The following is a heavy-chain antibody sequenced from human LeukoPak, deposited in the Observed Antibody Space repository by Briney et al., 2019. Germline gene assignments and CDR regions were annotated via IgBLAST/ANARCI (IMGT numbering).Heavy chain of an antibody. D-gene: IGHD1-26*01. V-gene: IGHV3-48*03. J-gene: IGHJ6*03. CDR1: GFTFSSYE. CDR3: AKDFEWEPMPYYYYYYMDV. Sequence: GGSLRLSCAASGFTFSSYEMNWVRQAPGKGLEWVSYISSSGSTIYYADSVKGRFTISRDNSKNTLYLHMNSLRAEDTAVYYCAKDFEWEPMPYYYYYYMDVWGKGTTVTISS. CDR2: ISSSGSTI.